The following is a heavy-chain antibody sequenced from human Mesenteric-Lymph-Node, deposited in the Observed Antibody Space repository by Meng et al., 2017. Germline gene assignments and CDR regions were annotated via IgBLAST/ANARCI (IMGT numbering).Heavy chain of an antibody. CDR3: ARGGNFDP. Sequence: QVQLVKAGCQLKKPGDSVKVSCKASGYTFSTYTINWFRQAHGRGLEWMGWISTNTGTPTYTQGFTGRFVFSLDTSVSTAYLQISSLKAEDTAVYYCARGGNFDPWGQGTLVTVSS. V-gene: IGHV7-4-1*02. J-gene: IGHJ5*02. D-gene: IGHD2/OR15-2a*01. CDR2: ISTNTGTP. CDR1: GYTFSTYT.